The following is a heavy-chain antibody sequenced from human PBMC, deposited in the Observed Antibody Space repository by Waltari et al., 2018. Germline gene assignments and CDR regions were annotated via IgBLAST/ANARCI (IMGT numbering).Heavy chain of an antibody. CDR1: GFAFRRYA. J-gene: IGHJ2*01. CDR2: IYSGGST. Sequence: EVQLLESGGGLVQPGGSLRLSCAASGFAFRRYAIGSVCRAPGKGLEWVSVIYSGGSTYYADSLKGRFTISRDNSKNTLYLQMNSLRAEDTAVYYCAKDEMGTSPRYFDLWGRGTLVTVSS. CDR3: AKDEMGTSPRYFDL. V-gene: IGHV3-23*03. D-gene: IGHD2-2*01.